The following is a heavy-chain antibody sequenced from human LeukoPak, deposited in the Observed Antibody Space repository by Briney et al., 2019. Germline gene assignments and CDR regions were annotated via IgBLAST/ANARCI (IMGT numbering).Heavy chain of an antibody. D-gene: IGHD1-26*01. CDR2: IYYSGST. Sequence: SQTLSLTCTVSGGSISSGDYYWSWIRQPPGKGLEWIGYIYYSGSTNYNPSLKSRVTISVDTSKNQFSLKLSSVTAADTAVYYCARVGGTNYYYYGMDVWGQGTTVTVSS. CDR3: ARVGGTNYYYYGMDV. J-gene: IGHJ6*02. CDR1: GGSISSGDYY. V-gene: IGHV4-61*08.